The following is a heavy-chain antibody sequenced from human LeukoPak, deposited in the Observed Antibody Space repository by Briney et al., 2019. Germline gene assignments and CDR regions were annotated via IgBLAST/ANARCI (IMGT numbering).Heavy chain of an antibody. D-gene: IGHD3-22*01. CDR1: GFTFSDYY. Sequence: GGSLRLSCAASGFTFSDYYMNWIRQAPGKGLEWIASMRSSGSTIKYADSVKGRFTISRDNSKNTLYMQMNSLRAEDTAIYYCARVTYYYDSSGSYDYFDYWGQGTLVTVSS. CDR3: ARVTYYYDSSGSYDYFDY. CDR2: MRSSGSTI. V-gene: IGHV3-11*04. J-gene: IGHJ4*02.